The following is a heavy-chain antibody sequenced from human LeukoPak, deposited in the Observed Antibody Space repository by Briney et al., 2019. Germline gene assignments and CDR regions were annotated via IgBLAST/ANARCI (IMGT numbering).Heavy chain of an antibody. Sequence: GGPLRLSCAASGFTFRSYAMSWVRQAPGKGLEWVSAISGSGGSTYYTDSVKGRFSISRDNSKNTLYLQMNSLRAEDTAVYYCAKDIGRDDYWGQGTLVTVSS. V-gene: IGHV3-23*01. D-gene: IGHD2-15*01. CDR1: GFTFRSYA. CDR2: ISGSGGST. J-gene: IGHJ4*02. CDR3: AKDIGRDDY.